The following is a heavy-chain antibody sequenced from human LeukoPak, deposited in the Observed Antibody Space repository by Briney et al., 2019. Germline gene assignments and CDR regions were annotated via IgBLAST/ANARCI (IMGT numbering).Heavy chain of an antibody. Sequence: SETLSLTCTVSGGSISSYYWSWIRQPPGKGLEWIGYIYYSGSTNYNPSLKSRVTISVDTSKNQFSLKLSSVTAADTAVYYCARSYDSSGYLDYRGQGTLVTVSS. CDR3: ARSYDSSGYLDY. CDR2: IYYSGST. J-gene: IGHJ4*02. CDR1: GGSISSYY. D-gene: IGHD3-22*01. V-gene: IGHV4-59*01.